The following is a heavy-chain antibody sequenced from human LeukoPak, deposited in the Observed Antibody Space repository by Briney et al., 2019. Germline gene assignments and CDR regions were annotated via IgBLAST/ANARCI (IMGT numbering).Heavy chain of an antibody. D-gene: IGHD6-6*01. CDR2: MNPNSGNA. CDR3: ARGEGYSSSLRRMDV. CDR1: GYTFTSYD. Sequence: ASVKVSCKASGYTFTSYDINWVRQATGQGLEWMGWMNPNSGNAGYAQKFQGRVTMTRNTSISTAYMELSSLRSEDTAVYYCARGEGYSSSLRRMDVWGQGTTVTVSS. J-gene: IGHJ6*02. V-gene: IGHV1-8*01.